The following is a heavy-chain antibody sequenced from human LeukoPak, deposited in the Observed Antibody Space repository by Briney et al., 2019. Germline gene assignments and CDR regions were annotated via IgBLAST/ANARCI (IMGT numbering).Heavy chain of an antibody. Sequence: GASVKVSCKASGYTFTGYYMHWVRQAPGQGLEWMGWINPNSGGTNYAQKFQGRVTMTRDTTISTAYMELSRLRSDDTAVYYCARAYSSGWFPHYDFDYWGQGTLVTVSS. CDR1: GYTFTGYY. CDR3: ARAYSSGWFPHYDFDY. CDR2: INPNSGGT. V-gene: IGHV1-2*02. D-gene: IGHD6-13*01. J-gene: IGHJ4*02.